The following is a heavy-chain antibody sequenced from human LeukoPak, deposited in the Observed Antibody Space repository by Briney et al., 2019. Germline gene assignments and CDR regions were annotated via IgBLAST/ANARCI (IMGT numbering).Heavy chain of an antibody. V-gene: IGHV4-39*07. D-gene: IGHD2-2*01. Sequence: SETLSLTCTVSGGSISSSSYYWGWIRQPPGKGLEWIGSIYYSGSTYYNPSLKSRVTISVDTSKNQFSLKLSSVTAADTAVYYCARVSSSFYYYYYMDVWGKGTTVTVSS. CDR2: IYYSGST. CDR1: GGSISSSSYY. CDR3: ARVSSSFYYYYYMDV. J-gene: IGHJ6*03.